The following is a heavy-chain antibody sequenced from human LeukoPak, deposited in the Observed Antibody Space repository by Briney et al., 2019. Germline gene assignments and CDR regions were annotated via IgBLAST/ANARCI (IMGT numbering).Heavy chain of an antibody. V-gene: IGHV4-61*08. CDR3: ARFTCFSSSCYYHYGMDV. D-gene: IGHD2-2*01. CDR1: GSSVSSGGHY. J-gene: IGHJ6*04. CDR2: IYDSGNT. Sequence: SETLSLTCTVSGSSVSSGGHYWTWIRQSPGKGLEWIGYIYDSGNTNYNPSLKSRVTISVDTSKNQFSLKLSSATAADTAVYYCARFTCFSSSCYYHYGMDVWGEGTTVTVSS.